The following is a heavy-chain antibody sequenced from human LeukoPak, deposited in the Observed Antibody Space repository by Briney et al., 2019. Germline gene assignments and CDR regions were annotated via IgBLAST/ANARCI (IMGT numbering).Heavy chain of an antibody. CDR1: GYTLTELS. D-gene: IGHD3-9*01. V-gene: IGHV1-24*01. CDR2: FDPEDGET. J-gene: IGHJ6*02. Sequence: ASVKVSCKVSGYTLTELSMHWVRQAPGKGLEWMGGFDPEDGETIYAQKFQGRVTMTEDTSTDTVYMELSSLRSEDTAVYYYALLVLRYFDWIGSDYGMDVWGQGTTVTVSS. CDR3: ALLVLRYFDWIGSDYGMDV.